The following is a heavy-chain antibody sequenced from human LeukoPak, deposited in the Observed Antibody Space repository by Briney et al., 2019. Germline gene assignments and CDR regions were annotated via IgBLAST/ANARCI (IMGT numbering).Heavy chain of an antibody. CDR2: ISAYNGNT. D-gene: IGHD1-26*01. J-gene: IGHJ4*02. CDR3: ARATIVGAMGGAYFDY. CDR1: GYTFASYG. Sequence: ASVKVSCKASGYTFASYGISWVRQAPGQGLEWMGWISAYNGNTNYAQKLQGRVTMTTDTSTSTAYMELRSLRSDDTAVYYCARATIVGAMGGAYFDYWGQGTLVTVSS. V-gene: IGHV1-18*01.